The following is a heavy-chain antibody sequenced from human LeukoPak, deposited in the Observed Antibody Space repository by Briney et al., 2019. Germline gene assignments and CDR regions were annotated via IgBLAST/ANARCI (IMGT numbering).Heavy chain of an antibody. D-gene: IGHD3-22*01. V-gene: IGHV3-64*01. CDR1: GFTFSSYA. J-gene: IGHJ4*02. Sequence: GGSLRLSCAASGFTFSSYAMHWVRQAPGKGLEYVSGISSNGGSIYYANSVKGRFTISRDNSKNTLYLQMGSLRAEDMAVYYCARAGYYYDSSGYYDGVIDYWGQGTLVTVSS. CDR2: ISSNGGSI. CDR3: ARAGYYYDSSGYYDGVIDY.